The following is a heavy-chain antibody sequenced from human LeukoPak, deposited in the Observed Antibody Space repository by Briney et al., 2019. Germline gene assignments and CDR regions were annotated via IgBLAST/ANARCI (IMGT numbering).Heavy chain of an antibody. Sequence: GASVKVSCKASGYTFTSYYMHWVQQAPGQGLEWMGIINPSGGSTSYAQKFQGRVTMTRDTSTSTVYMELSSLRSEDTAVYYCARDGPYCSGGSCYPQYYFDYWGQGTLVTVSS. V-gene: IGHV1-46*01. CDR3: ARDGPYCSGGSCYPQYYFDY. J-gene: IGHJ4*02. CDR2: INPSGGST. D-gene: IGHD2-15*01. CDR1: GYTFTSYY.